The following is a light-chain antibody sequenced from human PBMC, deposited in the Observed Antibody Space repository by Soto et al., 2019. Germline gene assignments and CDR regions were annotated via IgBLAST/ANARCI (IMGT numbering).Light chain of an antibody. Sequence: DIKMTQSPSTLSASVGDRVTITCRASQTISSWLAWYQQKPGKDPKLLIYAASRLQSGAPSRFSGSGSGTEFTLTISSLQPDDIATYYRQQCHRYLTFGQGTKVDIK. CDR1: QTISSW. J-gene: IGKJ1*01. CDR2: AAS. V-gene: IGKV1-5*01. CDR3: QQCHRYLT.